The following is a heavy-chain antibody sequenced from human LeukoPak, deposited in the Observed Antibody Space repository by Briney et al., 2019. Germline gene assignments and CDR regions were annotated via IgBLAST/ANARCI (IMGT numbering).Heavy chain of an antibody. V-gene: IGHV1-69*13. CDR3: ARVVEGSGSYSPHFDY. CDR2: IIPIFGTA. CDR1: GGTFSSYA. D-gene: IGHD3-10*01. J-gene: IGHJ4*02. Sequence: GASVKVSCKASGGTFSSYAISWVRQAPGQGLEWMGGIIPIFGTANYAQKFQGRVTITADESTSTAYMELSSLRSEDTAVYYCARVVEGSGSYSPHFDYWGQGTLVTVSS.